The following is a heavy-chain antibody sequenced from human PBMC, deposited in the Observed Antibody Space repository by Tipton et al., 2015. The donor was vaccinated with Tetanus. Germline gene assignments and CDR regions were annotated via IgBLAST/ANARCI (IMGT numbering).Heavy chain of an antibody. J-gene: IGHJ4*02. CDR1: GGSISSSYY. CDR2: SYYSGGA. D-gene: IGHD5-18*01. Sequence: TLSLTCTVSGGSISSSYYWGWIRQPPGKGLEWIGNSYYSGGAYYNPSLKSRVPISVDTSKTQFSQKLSSVTAADTAMYYCAKRAGYSYGSPDFDYWGQGTQVTVSS. CDR3: AKRAGYSYGSPDFDY. V-gene: IGHV4-39*01.